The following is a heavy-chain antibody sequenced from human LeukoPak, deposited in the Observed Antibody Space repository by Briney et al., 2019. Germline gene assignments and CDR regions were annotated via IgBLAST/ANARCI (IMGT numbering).Heavy chain of an antibody. CDR1: GFTLSTYAM. J-gene: IGHJ4*02. Sequence: GSLRLSCASSGFTLSTYAMSWVRHPPGKGLEWVGEIYHSGSTNYNPSLKSRVTISVDKTKNQFSLKLSAETAADTAVYYCAREREGPYGYLDYWGQGTLVTVSS. V-gene: IGHV4-4*02. CDR3: AREREGPYGYLDY. CDR2: IYHSGST. D-gene: IGHD4-17*01.